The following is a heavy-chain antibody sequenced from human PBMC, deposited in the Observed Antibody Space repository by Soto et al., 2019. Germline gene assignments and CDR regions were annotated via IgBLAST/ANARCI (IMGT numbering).Heavy chain of an antibody. CDR2: IWYDGSNK. Sequence: GGSLRLSCAASGFTFSSYGMHWVRQAPGKGLEWVAVIWYDGSNKYYADSVKGRFTISRDNSKNTLYLQMNSLRAEDTAVYYCARLRFLEWLLRDDEDYWGQGTLVTVSS. CDR1: GFTFSSYG. V-gene: IGHV3-33*01. J-gene: IGHJ4*02. CDR3: ARLRFLEWLLRDDEDY. D-gene: IGHD3-3*01.